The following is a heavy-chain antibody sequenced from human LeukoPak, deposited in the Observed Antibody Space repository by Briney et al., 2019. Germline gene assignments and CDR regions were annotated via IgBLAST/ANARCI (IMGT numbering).Heavy chain of an antibody. Sequence: GGSLRLSCAASGFTFSSYSMNWVRQAPGKGLEWVSSISSSSSYIYYADSVKGRFTISRDNAKNSLYLQMNSLRAEDTAVYYCARDGERNGAFDIWGQGTMVTVSS. CDR2: ISSSSSYI. J-gene: IGHJ3*02. V-gene: IGHV3-21*01. D-gene: IGHD4-17*01. CDR1: GFTFSSYS. CDR3: ARDGERNGAFDI.